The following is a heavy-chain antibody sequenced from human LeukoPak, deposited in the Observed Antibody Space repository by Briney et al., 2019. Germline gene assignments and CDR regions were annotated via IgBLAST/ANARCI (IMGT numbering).Heavy chain of an antibody. J-gene: IGHJ4*02. V-gene: IGHV1-46*01. CDR1: GYTFASYY. CDR2: INPSGGST. D-gene: IGHD3-3*01. Sequence: GASVKVSCKASGYTFASYYMHWVRQAPGQGLEWMGIINPSGGSTSYAQKFQGRVTMTRDTSISTAYMELSRLRSDDTAVYYCARARYDFWSGYSYDYWGQGTLVTVSS. CDR3: ARARYDFWSGYSYDY.